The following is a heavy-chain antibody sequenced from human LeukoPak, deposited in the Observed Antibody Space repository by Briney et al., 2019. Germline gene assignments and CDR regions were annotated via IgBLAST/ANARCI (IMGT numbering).Heavy chain of an antibody. Sequence: GGSLKISCKGSGYSFTSYWIGWVRQMPGKGLEWMGIIYPGDSDTRYSPSFQGQVTISADKSISTAYLQWSSLKASDTAMYYCARLSSTVTSIGYFDYWGQGALVTVSS. J-gene: IGHJ4*02. CDR2: IYPGDSDT. CDR1: GYSFTSYW. D-gene: IGHD4-17*01. V-gene: IGHV5-51*01. CDR3: ARLSSTVTSIGYFDY.